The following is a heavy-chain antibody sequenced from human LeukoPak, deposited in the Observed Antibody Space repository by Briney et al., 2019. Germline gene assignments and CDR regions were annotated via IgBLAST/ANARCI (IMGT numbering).Heavy chain of an antibody. CDR3: ARDGGSGWPIGY. V-gene: IGHV4-4*07. Sequence: SSETLSLTCTVSGGSIGSYYWSCIRHPAGKGLEWIGRIYTSGSTNYNPSLKSRVTMSVDTSKNQFSLKLSSVTAADTAVYYCARDGGSGWPIGYWGQGTLVTVSS. CDR1: GGSIGSYY. J-gene: IGHJ4*02. D-gene: IGHD6-19*01. CDR2: IYTSGST.